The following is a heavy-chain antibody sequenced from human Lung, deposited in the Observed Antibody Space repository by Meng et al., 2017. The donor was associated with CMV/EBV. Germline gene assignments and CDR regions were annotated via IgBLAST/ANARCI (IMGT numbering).Heavy chain of an antibody. CDR2: IHHSGNT. CDR3: ARDRGNYYDFWSGLLDP. D-gene: IGHD3-3*01. Sequence: GSLRLSCAVSGGSISTNNWWSWVRQFPGKGLEWIGEIHHSGNTNYNPSLKSRVTISVDKSENQFSLKVNSVTAADTAVYYCARDRGNYYDFWSGLLDPWGQGXLVTVSS. J-gene: IGHJ5*02. V-gene: IGHV4-4*02. CDR1: GGSISTNNW.